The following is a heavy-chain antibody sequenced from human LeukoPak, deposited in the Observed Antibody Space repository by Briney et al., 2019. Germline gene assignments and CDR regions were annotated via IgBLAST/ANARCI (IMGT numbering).Heavy chain of an antibody. D-gene: IGHD3-22*01. CDR1: GFTFTTAW. J-gene: IGHJ4*02. V-gene: IGHV3-15*01. CDR3: TDYDAARFDY. Sequence: GGSLRLSCAASGFTFTTAWMNWVRQPPGKGLEWVGRIFGKTDGGATDHAAPVKGRFIISRDNSKNTLYLQMNSLQTEDTAVYYCTDYDAARFDYWGQGSLVTVSA. CDR2: IFGKTDGGAT.